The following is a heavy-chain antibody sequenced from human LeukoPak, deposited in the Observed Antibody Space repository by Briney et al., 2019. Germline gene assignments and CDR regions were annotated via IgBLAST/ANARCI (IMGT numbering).Heavy chain of an antibody. CDR3: ANANYYDSSGLNFDY. D-gene: IGHD3-22*01. Sequence: PGGSLRLSCAASGFIFSSYGMHWVRQAPGKGLEWVAVISYDGSNKYYADSVKGRFTISRDNSKNTLYLQMNSLRAEDTAVYYCANANYYDSSGLNFDYWGQGTLVTVSS. J-gene: IGHJ4*02. CDR1: GFIFSSYG. CDR2: ISYDGSNK. V-gene: IGHV3-30*18.